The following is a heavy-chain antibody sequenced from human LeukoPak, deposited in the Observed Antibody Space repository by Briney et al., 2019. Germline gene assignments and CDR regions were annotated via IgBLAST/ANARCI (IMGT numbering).Heavy chain of an antibody. J-gene: IGHJ4*02. CDR3: ARVPHCDSFGCYDGGRYCEY. CDR1: GYSISSGYY. CDR2: IHHSGET. D-gene: IGHD3-22*01. V-gene: IGHV4-38-2*02. Sequence: KTSETLSLTCTVSGYSISSGYYWGWIRQPPGKGLEWIGSIHHSGETYHNPSLKSRVTMSVDTSKNQFSLKVDSVTAADTAVYYCARVPHCDSFGCYDGGRYCEYWGQGTLVTVSS.